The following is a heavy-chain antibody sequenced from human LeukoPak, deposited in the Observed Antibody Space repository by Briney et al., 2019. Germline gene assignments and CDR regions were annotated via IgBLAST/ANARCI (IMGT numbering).Heavy chain of an antibody. J-gene: IGHJ4*02. CDR2: IYYSGST. CDR1: GASISSYY. Sequence: SETLSLTCTVSGASISSYYWSWIRQPPGKGLEWIGYIYYSGSTNYNPSLKSRVTISVDTSKNQFSLKLSSVTAADTAVYYCARDDYGDYVSDWGQGTLVTVSS. CDR3: ARDDYGDYVSD. D-gene: IGHD4-17*01. V-gene: IGHV4-59*01.